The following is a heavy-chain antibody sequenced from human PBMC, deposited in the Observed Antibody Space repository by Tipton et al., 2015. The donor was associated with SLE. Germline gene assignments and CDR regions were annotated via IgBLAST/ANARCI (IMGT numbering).Heavy chain of an antibody. CDR2: VYSSGST. D-gene: IGHD1-26*01. J-gene: IGHJ4*02. V-gene: IGHV4-4*07. CDR3: ARGGGSYYDY. CDR1: GGSISGYY. Sequence: TLSLTCTVSGGSISGYYWSWIRQPAGKGLEWIGRVYSSGSTIYNPSIKSRINLSLDTSKNQFSLRVNSVTAADTAVYYCARGGGSYYDYWGQGTLVTVSS.